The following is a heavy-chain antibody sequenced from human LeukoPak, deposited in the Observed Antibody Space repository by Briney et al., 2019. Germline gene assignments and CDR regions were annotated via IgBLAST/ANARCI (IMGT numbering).Heavy chain of an antibody. J-gene: IGHJ4*02. Sequence: SETLSLTCAVYGGSFSGYYWSWIRQPPGKGLEWIGEINHSGSTNYNPSLKSRVTISVDTSKNQFSLKLSSVTAADTAVYYCASGYCSSTSCCKRLGYWGQGTLVTVSS. CDR3: ASGYCSSTSCCKRLGY. CDR2: INHSGST. V-gene: IGHV4-34*01. CDR1: GGSFSGYY. D-gene: IGHD2-2*03.